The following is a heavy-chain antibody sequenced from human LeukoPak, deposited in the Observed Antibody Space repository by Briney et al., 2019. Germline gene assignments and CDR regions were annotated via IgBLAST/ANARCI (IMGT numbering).Heavy chain of an antibody. CDR2: ISAGNGNT. J-gene: IGHJ4*02. D-gene: IGHD1-26*01. V-gene: IGHV1-3*01. CDR1: GYTFTSYA. Sequence: ASVKVSCKASGYTFTSYAIHCVRQAPGQRREWMGWISAGNGNTKYSQNFQGRVTFISDTSATTAFMELSSLRSEDAAAYYCARDSGSGSNDYWGQGTLVTVSS. CDR3: ARDSGSGSNDY.